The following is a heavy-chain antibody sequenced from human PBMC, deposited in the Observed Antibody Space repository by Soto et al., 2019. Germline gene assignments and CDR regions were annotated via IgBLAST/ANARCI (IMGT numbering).Heavy chain of an antibody. D-gene: IGHD1-7*01. CDR1: GFTFSSYA. J-gene: IGHJ5*02. Sequence: GGSLRLSCAASGFTFSSYAMSWVRQAPGKGLEWVSAISGSGGSTYYADSVKGRFTISRDNSKNTLYLQMNSLRAEDTAVYYCAKASVLGRYRITGTTLRWFDPWGQGTLVTVSS. V-gene: IGHV3-23*01. CDR2: ISGSGGST. CDR3: AKASVLGRYRITGTTLRWFDP.